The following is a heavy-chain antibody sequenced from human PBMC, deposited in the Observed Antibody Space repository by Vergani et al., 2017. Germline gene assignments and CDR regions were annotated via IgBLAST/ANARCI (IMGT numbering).Heavy chain of an antibody. CDR3: ARTYSGMDV. V-gene: IGHV1-69*02. J-gene: IGHJ6*02. CDR2: IIPSLGIA. CDR1: GGIFSSYT. Sequence: QVQLAQSGAEVKKSGSSVKVFCNASGGIFSSYTNSWLRQAPGQRLEWMGSIIPSLGIANYEQKFQGRVTITADKSTSTADIELSSLRSEDTAVYYCARTYSGMDVWGQGTTVTVSS.